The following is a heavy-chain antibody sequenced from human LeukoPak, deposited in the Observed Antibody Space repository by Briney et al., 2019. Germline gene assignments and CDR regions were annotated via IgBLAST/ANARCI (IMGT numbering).Heavy chain of an antibody. CDR3: AREDKQLLPDWYFDL. J-gene: IGHJ2*01. CDR1: GDSVSSNSAA. CDR2: TYYRSKWYN. D-gene: IGHD6-6*01. V-gene: IGHV6-1*01. Sequence: SQTLSLTCAISGDSVSSNSAAWNWIRQSPSRGLEWLGRTYYRSKWYNDYAVSVKSRITINPDTSKNQFSLQLNSVTPEDTAVYDCAREDKQLLPDWYFDLWGRGTLVTVST.